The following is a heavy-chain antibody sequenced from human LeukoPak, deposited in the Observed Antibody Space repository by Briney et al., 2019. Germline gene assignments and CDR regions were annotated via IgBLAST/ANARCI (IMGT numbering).Heavy chain of an antibody. J-gene: IGHJ4*02. D-gene: IGHD5-18*01. CDR3: ARVAWIQLCYDY. CDR1: GFTFSDYY. Sequence: GGSLRLSCAASGFTFSDYYMSWIRQAPGKGLEWVSYISSSGSTIYYADSVKGRFTISRDNAEKSVSLQMNSLRAEDTAVYYCARVAWIQLCYDYWGQGTLVTVSS. V-gene: IGHV3-11*01. CDR2: ISSSGSTI.